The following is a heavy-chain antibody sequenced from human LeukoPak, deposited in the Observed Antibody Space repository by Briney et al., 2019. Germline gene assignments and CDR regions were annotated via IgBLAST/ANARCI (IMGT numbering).Heavy chain of an antibody. CDR2: VDPRSGIT. V-gene: IGHV1-2*02. Sequence: ASVKVSCKASGYTFTNNYIHWVRRAPGQGLEWMGWVDPRSGITKCTQKFQGRVTMTRDTSINTVYVDISRLTFDDTAVYYCAADNYGMLDYWGQGTLVSLSS. J-gene: IGHJ4*02. CDR1: GYTFTNNY. CDR3: AADNYGMLDY. D-gene: IGHD3-9*01.